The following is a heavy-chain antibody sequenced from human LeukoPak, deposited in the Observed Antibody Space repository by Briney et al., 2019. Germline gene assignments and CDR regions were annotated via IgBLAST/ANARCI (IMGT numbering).Heavy chain of an antibody. D-gene: IGHD2-15*01. CDR2: IYHSGST. Sequence: SGTLSLTCAVSGGSISSSNWWSWVRQPPGKGLEWIGEIYHSGSTNCNPSLKSRVTISVDKSKNQFSLKLSSVTAADTAVYYCARESGGSLTRLDPFDIWGQGTMVTVSS. J-gene: IGHJ3*02. CDR1: GGSISSSNW. CDR3: ARESGGSLTRLDPFDI. V-gene: IGHV4-4*02.